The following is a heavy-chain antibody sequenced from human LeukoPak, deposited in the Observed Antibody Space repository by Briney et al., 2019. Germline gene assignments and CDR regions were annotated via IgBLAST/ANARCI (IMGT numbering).Heavy chain of an antibody. CDR2: IYYSGST. V-gene: IGHV4-59*01. CDR1: GGSISSYY. J-gene: IGHJ4*02. CDR3: ARAVHGGFLYYFDY. Sequence: SETLSLTCTVSGGSISSYYWSWIRQPPGKGLEWIGYIYYSGSTNYNPSLKSRVTISVDTSKNQFSLKLSSVTAEDTAVYYCARAVHGGFLYYFDYWGQGTLVTVSS. D-gene: IGHD3-3*01.